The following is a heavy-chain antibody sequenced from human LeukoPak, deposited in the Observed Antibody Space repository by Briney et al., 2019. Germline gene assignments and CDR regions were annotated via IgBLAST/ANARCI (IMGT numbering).Heavy chain of an antibody. Sequence: PSETLSLTCAVYGGSFSGYYWSWIRQPPGKGLEWIGEINHSGSTNYNPSLKSRVTISVDTSKNQFSLKLSSVTAADTAVYYCARESDDSSGYYYQNYFDYWGQGNLVTVSS. CDR1: GGSFSGYY. CDR2: INHSGST. CDR3: ARESDDSSGYYYQNYFDY. V-gene: IGHV4-34*01. D-gene: IGHD3-22*01. J-gene: IGHJ4*02.